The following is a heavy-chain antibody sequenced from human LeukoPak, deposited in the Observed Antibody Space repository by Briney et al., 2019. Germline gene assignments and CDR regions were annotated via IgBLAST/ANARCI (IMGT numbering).Heavy chain of an antibody. CDR2: INAGNGNT. CDR3: ASSKNYYDTSGLDH. CDR1: GYTFTNYA. Sequence: ASVKVSCKASGYTFTNYAMHWVRQAPGQRLEWMGWINAGNGNTKYSQKFQGRVTMTTDTSTSTAYMELRSLTSDDTAVFYCASSKNYYDTSGLDHWGQGTLVTVSS. J-gene: IGHJ4*02. D-gene: IGHD3-22*01. V-gene: IGHV1-3*01.